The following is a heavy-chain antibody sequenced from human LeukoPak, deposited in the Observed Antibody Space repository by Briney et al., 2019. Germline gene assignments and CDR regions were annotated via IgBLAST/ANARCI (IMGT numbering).Heavy chain of an antibody. J-gene: IGHJ3*02. CDR2: INHSGST. CDR3: ARMRIQLWSRNDAFDI. CDR1: VGSFSGYY. D-gene: IGHD5-18*01. V-gene: IGHV4-34*01. Sequence: SETLSLTCAVYVGSFSGYYWSWIRQTPGKGLEWIGEINHSGSTNYNPSLKSRVTISVDTSKNQFSLKLSSVTAADTAVYYCARMRIQLWSRNDAFDIWGQGTMVTVSS.